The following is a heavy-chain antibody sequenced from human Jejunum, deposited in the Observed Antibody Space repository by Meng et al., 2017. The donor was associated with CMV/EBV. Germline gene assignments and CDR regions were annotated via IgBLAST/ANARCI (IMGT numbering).Heavy chain of an antibody. CDR1: GYNFSSFG. Sequence: SCKASGYNFSSFGFTWVRQAPGQGLEWVGWISAYSGNTHYAQNFHGRVTLTTDSSTNTVYMELKSLRSDDSALYYCATSWDYGDLDYWGQGSLVTVSS. J-gene: IGHJ4*02. V-gene: IGHV1-18*01. CDR2: ISAYSGNT. D-gene: IGHD2-2*01. CDR3: ATSWDYGDLDY.